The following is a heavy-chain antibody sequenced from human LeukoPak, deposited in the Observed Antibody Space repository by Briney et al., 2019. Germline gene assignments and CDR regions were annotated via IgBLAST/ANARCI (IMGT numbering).Heavy chain of an antibody. CDR2: IKGKTDGGAT. CDR1: QFTFSTAW. J-gene: IGHJ4*02. D-gene: IGHD5-12*01. Sequence: GGSLRLSCAASQFTFSTAWMSWVRQTPEKGLEWVDRIKGKTDGGATDYAAPVKGRFTISRDDSKNTVYLQMNSLKTEDTAVYYCATLATGVTSWGPGTLVTVSS. V-gene: IGHV3-15*01. CDR3: ATLATGVTS.